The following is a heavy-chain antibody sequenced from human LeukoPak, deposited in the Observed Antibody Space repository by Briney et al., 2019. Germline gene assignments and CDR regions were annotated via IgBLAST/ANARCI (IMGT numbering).Heavy chain of an antibody. D-gene: IGHD3-22*01. J-gene: IGHJ3*01. CDR2: VYFSGGT. Sequence: PSETLSLTCNVSGASVSSSSYFWAWIRQPPGQRFERIGNVYFSGGTYYNPSFKSRVILTVDPSTNHFSVRLSSGTAPDRAVYYCTTHPRHDSYGFCIGSAHPFEVWGQGTLVTVSS. CDR1: GASVSSSSYF. V-gene: IGHV4-39*01. CDR3: TTHPRHDSYGFCIGSAHPFEV.